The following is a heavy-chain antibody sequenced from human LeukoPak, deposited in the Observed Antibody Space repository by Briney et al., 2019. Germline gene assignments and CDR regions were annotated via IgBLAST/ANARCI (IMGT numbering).Heavy chain of an antibody. Sequence: PGGSLRLSCAASGFTFSSYAMHWVRQAPGKGLEWVAVISYDGSNKYYADSVKGRFTISRDNSKNPLYLQMNSLRAEDTAVYYCARDGRWYYDILTGYYQSYFDYGGQGTLVTVPS. V-gene: IGHV3-30-3*01. J-gene: IGHJ4*02. CDR2: ISYDGSNK. D-gene: IGHD3-9*01. CDR3: ARDGRWYYDILTGYYQSYFDY. CDR1: GFTFSSYA.